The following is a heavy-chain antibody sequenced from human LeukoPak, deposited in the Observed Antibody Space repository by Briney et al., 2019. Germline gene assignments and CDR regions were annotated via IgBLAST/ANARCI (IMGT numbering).Heavy chain of an antibody. CDR3: AREPSMVTMDY. CDR1: GFTFSTYS. D-gene: IGHD4-17*01. J-gene: IGHJ4*02. V-gene: IGHV3-21*06. CDR2: ISSSSTYI. Sequence: GGSLRLSCAASGFTFSTYSMNWVRQAPGKGLEWVSSISSSSTYIYYADSVKGRFTISRDNAKNSLYLQMNSLRAEDTAVYYCAREPSMVTMDYWGQGTLVTVSS.